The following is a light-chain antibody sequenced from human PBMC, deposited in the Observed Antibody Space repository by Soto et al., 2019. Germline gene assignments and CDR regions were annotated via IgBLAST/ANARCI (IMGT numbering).Light chain of an antibody. CDR2: AAS. V-gene: IGKV1-39*01. J-gene: IGKJ1*01. CDR1: QNINNY. Sequence: DIQMTQSPSSLSASVGDRVTITCRASQNINNYLNWYQQRPGKAPILLIYAASTLQSGVPSRFSGSGSGTDFTLAISNLQPEDFATYYCQQSYIDPWGTCGQGTKVESK. CDR3: QQSYIDPWGT.